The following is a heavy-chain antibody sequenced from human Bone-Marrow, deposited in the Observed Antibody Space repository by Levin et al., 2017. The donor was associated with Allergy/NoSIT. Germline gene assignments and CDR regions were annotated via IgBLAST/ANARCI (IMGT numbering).Heavy chain of an antibody. CDR2: IYSGGST. V-gene: IGHV3-53*01. CDR3: ARFDYNSGISY. D-gene: IGHD3-10*01. CDR1: GFTVSNNQ. Sequence: HGESLKISCVVSGFTVSNNQMNWVRQAPGKGLEWVSVIYSGGSTYYADSVRGRVTVSRDSSENTVYLQMNSLRAEDTALYYCARFDYNSGISYWGQGTLVTVSS. J-gene: IGHJ4*02.